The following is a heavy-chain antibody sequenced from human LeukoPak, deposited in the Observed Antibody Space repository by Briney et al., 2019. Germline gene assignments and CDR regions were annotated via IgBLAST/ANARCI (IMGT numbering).Heavy chain of an antibody. Sequence: KASETLSLTCTVSGGSISSSSYYWGWIRQPPGKGLEWIGSIYHSGSTYYNPSLKSRVTISVDTSKNQFSLKLRSVTAADTAVYYCAREFLLDFWTGSVAYWGQGSLVTVSS. D-gene: IGHD3-3*01. CDR3: AREFLLDFWTGSVAY. V-gene: IGHV4-39*07. CDR1: GGSISSSSYY. J-gene: IGHJ4*02. CDR2: IYHSGST.